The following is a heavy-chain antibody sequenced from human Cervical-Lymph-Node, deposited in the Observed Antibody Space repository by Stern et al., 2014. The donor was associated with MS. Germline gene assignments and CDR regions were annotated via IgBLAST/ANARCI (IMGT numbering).Heavy chain of an antibody. J-gene: IGHJ4*02. Sequence: EDQLVESGGGLVQPGGSLRLSCAASGFTFSHSNMNWVRQAPGKGLEWISYISPGGSDIHYADSVKGRFPISRDNANNALFLQMNSLRVEDTAVYYCARPLRNSRKDCWGQGTLVIVSS. CDR2: ISPGGSDI. CDR1: GFTFSHSN. V-gene: IGHV3-48*01. CDR3: ARPLRNSRKDC. D-gene: IGHD4-23*01.